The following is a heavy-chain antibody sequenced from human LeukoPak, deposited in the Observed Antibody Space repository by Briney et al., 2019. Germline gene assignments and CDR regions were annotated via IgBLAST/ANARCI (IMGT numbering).Heavy chain of an antibody. V-gene: IGHV4-59*01. Sequence: SETLSLTCTVSGGSLSSYYWSWVRQPPGKGLEWIGYIYYSGSTNYNPTLKSRVTISVDTSKNQFSLKLSSVTAADTAVYYCARDDDSSGYWGVFDYWGQGTLVTVSS. CDR3: ARDDDSSGYWGVFDY. D-gene: IGHD3-22*01. CDR2: IYYSGST. J-gene: IGHJ4*02. CDR1: GGSLSSYY.